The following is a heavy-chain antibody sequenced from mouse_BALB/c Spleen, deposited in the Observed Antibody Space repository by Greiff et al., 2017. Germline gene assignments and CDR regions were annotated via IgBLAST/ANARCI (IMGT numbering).Heavy chain of an antibody. D-gene: IGHD2-1*01. CDR2: ISSGGSYT. Sequence: EVQRVESGGGLVKPGGSLKLSCAASGFTFSSYTMSWVRQTPEKRLEWVATISSGGSYTYYPDSVKGRFTISRDNAKNTLYLQMSSLKSEDTAMYYCTSYGNDWYFDVWGAGTTVTVSS. CDR1: GFTFSSYT. J-gene: IGHJ1*01. V-gene: IGHV5-6-4*01. CDR3: TSYGNDWYFDV.